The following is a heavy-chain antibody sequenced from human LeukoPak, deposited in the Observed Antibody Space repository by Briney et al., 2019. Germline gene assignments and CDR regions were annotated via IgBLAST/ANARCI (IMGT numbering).Heavy chain of an antibody. CDR1: GFTFSRYW. V-gene: IGHV3-74*01. CDR3: ARYYVWGPYYYYYYGMDV. CDR2: INSEGSST. Sequence: PGGSLRLSCAASGFTFSRYWRPWVRQAPGKGRVWVSRINSEGSSTSYADSVKGRFTSSRDNATNTLYLQMNSLRAEDTAVYYCARYYVWGPYYYYYYGMDVWGQGTTVTVSS. J-gene: IGHJ6*02. D-gene: IGHD3-16*01.